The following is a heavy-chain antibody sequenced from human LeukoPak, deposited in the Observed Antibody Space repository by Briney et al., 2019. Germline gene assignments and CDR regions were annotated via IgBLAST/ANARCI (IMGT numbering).Heavy chain of an antibody. Sequence: PGGSLRLSCAASGFTFDDYGMSWVRQAPGKGLEWASGISWNSGTIGYADSVKGRFTISRDNAKNSLYLQMNSLRDDDMALYYCARGNSGSYSQDWFDPWGQGTLVTVSS. V-gene: IGHV3-9*03. CDR3: ARGNSGSYSQDWFDP. D-gene: IGHD1-26*01. J-gene: IGHJ5*02. CDR1: GFTFDDYG. CDR2: ISWNSGTI.